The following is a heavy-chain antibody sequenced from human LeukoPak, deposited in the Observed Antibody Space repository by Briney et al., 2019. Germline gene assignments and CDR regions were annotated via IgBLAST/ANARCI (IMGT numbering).Heavy chain of an antibody. CDR1: GGSFSAYY. V-gene: IGHV4-34*01. Sequence: SETLSLTCAVYGGSFSAYYWSWIRQPPGKGLEWIGEINHSGSTNYNPSLKSRVTISVDTSKNQFSLKLSSVTAADTAVYYCARERGYCSGGSCYSYAFDIWGQGTMVTVSS. CDR3: ARERGYCSGGSCYSYAFDI. CDR2: INHSGST. D-gene: IGHD2-15*01. J-gene: IGHJ3*02.